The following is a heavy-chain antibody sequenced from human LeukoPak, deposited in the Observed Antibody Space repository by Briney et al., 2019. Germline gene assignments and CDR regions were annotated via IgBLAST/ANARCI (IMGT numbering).Heavy chain of an antibody. D-gene: IGHD3-10*01. CDR1: GYTFTGHY. J-gene: IGHJ6*03. CDR2: INPNSGGT. Sequence: ASVKVSCKASGYTFTGHYMHWVRQAPGQGLEWMGWINPNSGGTNYAQKFQGRVTMTRDTSISTAYMELSRLRSDDTAVYYCARDVPLGFGSPRNYMDVWGKGTTVTVSS. V-gene: IGHV1-2*02. CDR3: ARDVPLGFGSPRNYMDV.